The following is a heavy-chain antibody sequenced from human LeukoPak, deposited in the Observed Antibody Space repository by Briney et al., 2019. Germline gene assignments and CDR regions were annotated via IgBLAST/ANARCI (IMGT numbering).Heavy chain of an antibody. V-gene: IGHV4-59*01. D-gene: IGHD4-17*01. CDR3: ARGQEPDYGDYNGY. CDR1: GGSISSYY. CDR2: TFYTGST. Sequence: MPSETLSLTCTVSGGSISSYYWSWIRQPPGKGLEWIGYTFYTGSTNYNPSLKSRVTISMDTSKLQFSLKLSSVTAADTAVYYCARGQEPDYGDYNGYWGQGTLVTVSS. J-gene: IGHJ4*02.